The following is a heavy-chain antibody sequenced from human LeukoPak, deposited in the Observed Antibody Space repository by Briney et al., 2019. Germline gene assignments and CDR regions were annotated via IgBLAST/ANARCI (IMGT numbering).Heavy chain of an antibody. Sequence: PGGSLRLSCAASGFTFSSYAMSWVRQAPGKGLEWVSFISGSGLSTYYADSVKGRFIISRDNSKSTLYLQMNSLRVEDTAVYYCAKDFLGLTVWQGYFDYWGQGTRVAVSS. D-gene: IGHD3/OR15-3a*01. CDR2: ISGSGLST. CDR3: AKDFLGLTVWQGYFDY. CDR1: GFTFSSYA. J-gene: IGHJ4*02. V-gene: IGHV3-23*01.